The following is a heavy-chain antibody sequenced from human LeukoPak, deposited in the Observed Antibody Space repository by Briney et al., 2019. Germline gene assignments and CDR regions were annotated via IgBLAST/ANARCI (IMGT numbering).Heavy chain of an antibody. CDR3: PKDMGSDCYGGHEY. V-gene: IGHV3-23*01. D-gene: IGHD2-21*01. CDR1: GSTVSRSG. Sequence: GGSLRPACAASGSTVSRSGMNWARQAPGRGLEWVSSISGSGYTTHYADSVQGRFTISRDNSNNTLYLQMNSLRVEDTAVYYCPKDMGSDCYGGHEYWGQGTLVTVSS. CDR2: ISGSGYTT. J-gene: IGHJ4*02.